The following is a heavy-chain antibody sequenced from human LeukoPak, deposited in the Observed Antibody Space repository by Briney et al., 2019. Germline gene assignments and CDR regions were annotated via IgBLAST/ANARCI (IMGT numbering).Heavy chain of an antibody. CDR2: IYSGGST. V-gene: IGHV3-66*01. D-gene: IGHD3-9*01. Sequence: PGGSLRLSCAASGFTVSSNYMSWVRQAPGKGLEWVSVIYSGGSTYYADSVKGRFTVSRDNSKNTLYLQMNSLRAEDTAVYYCAKSRRFYDILTGYYNVDAFDIWGQGTMVTVSS. CDR3: AKSRRFYDILTGYYNVDAFDI. CDR1: GFTVSSNY. J-gene: IGHJ3*02.